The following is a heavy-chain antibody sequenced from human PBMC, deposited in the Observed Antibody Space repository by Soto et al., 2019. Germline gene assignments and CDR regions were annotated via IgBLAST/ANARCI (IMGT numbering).Heavy chain of an antibody. D-gene: IGHD3-22*01. Sequence: QVQLVQSGAEVKKPGASVKVSCKASGYTFTSYGISWVRQAPGQGLEWMGWINAYNCNTNYAQKLQGRVTITTDTSTSTGYMELRTLRSDDTAVYYCARDYYDSSGYVSGMNVWGQGTTVTVSS. CDR3: ARDYYDSSGYVSGMNV. V-gene: IGHV1-18*04. CDR2: INAYNCNT. J-gene: IGHJ6*01. CDR1: GYTFTSYG.